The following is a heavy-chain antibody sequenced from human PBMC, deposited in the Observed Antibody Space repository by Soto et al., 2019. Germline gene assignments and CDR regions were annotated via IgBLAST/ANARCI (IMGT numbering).Heavy chain of an antibody. CDR1: GYTFTSYY. CDR2: INPSGGST. Sequence: GASVKVSCKASGYTFTSYYMHWVRQAPGQGLEWMGIINPSGGSTSYAQKFQGRVTMTRDTSTSTVYMELSSLRSEDTAVYYCARDFAYYCDSSGYYVDYWGQGTLVTVSS. D-gene: IGHD3-22*01. V-gene: IGHV1-46*01. J-gene: IGHJ4*02. CDR3: ARDFAYYCDSSGYYVDY.